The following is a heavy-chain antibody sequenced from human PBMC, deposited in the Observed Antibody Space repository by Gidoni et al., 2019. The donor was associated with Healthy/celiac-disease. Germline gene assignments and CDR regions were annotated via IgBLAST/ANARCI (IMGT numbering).Heavy chain of an antibody. D-gene: IGHD3-10*01. J-gene: IGHJ5*02. V-gene: IGHV1-18*04. CDR1: GYTFPSYG. CDR2: ISAYNGNT. Sequence: QVQLVQSGAEVKKPVASVKVSCKASGYTFPSYGISWVRQAPGQGLEWMGWISAYNGNTNYAQKLQGRVTMTTDTSTSTAYMELRSLRSDDTAVYYCARDKRLWFGEAVRFDPWGQGTLVTVSS. CDR3: ARDKRLWFGEAVRFDP.